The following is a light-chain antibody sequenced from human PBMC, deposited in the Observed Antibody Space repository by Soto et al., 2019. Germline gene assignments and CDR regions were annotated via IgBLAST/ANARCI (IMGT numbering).Light chain of an antibody. CDR3: QQRSNWLFT. CDR2: DAS. J-gene: IGKJ3*01. V-gene: IGKV3-11*01. CDR1: QSVSSS. Sequence: EIVLTQSPATLSLSPGERATLSCRASQSVSSSLAWYQQKPGQAPRLLIYDASTMATGIPAMFSGSGSGTDFTLTISSLEPEDFAVYYCQQRSNWLFTFGPGTKVDIK.